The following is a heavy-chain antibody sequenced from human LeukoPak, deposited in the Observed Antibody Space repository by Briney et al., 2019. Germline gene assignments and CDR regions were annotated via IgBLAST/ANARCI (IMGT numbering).Heavy chain of an antibody. D-gene: IGHD6-19*01. CDR1: GFTFSSYA. V-gene: IGHV3-30*04. J-gene: IGHJ4*02. CDR3: ARDPTAGSGWFGRGYFDY. Sequence: GGSLRLSCAASGFTFSSYAMHWVRQAPGKGLEWVAVISYDGSNKYYADSVKGRFTISRDNSKNTLYLQTNSLRAEDTAVYYCARDPTAGSGWFGRGYFDYWGQGTLVTVSS. CDR2: ISYDGSNK.